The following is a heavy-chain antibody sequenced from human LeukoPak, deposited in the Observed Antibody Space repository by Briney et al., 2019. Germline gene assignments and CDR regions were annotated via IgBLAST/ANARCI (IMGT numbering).Heavy chain of an antibody. CDR2: IFYSGST. Sequence: SETLSLTCTASGGSISTSNYYWGWIRQPPGKGLEWIGNIFYSGSTYYSPSLRSRVTISLDTSRNQFSLKLNSVTAADTAVYYCARGRKFVVAATLAYFDYWGQGTLVTVSS. CDR3: ARGRKFVVAATLAYFDY. D-gene: IGHD2-15*01. V-gene: IGHV4-39*07. CDR1: GGSISTSNYY. J-gene: IGHJ4*02.